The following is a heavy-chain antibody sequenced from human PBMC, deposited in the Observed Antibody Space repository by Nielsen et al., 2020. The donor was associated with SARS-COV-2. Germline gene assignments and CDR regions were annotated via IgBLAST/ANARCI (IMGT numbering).Heavy chain of an antibody. D-gene: IGHD3-10*01. CDR2: ITWSSGTI. J-gene: IGHJ6*03. CDR3: AKAFGSGSYLGDYYMDV. V-gene: IGHV3-9*01. Sequence: GGSLRLSCAASGFTFDDYAMHWVRLPPGKGLEWVSGITWSSGTIAYADSVKGRFTISSDNAKKSLYLQMNSLRPEDTALYYCAKAFGSGSYLGDYYMDVWGKGTTVTVSS. CDR1: GFTFDDYA.